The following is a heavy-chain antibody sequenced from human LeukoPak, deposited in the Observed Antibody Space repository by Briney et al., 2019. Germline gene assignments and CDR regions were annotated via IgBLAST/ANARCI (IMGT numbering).Heavy chain of an antibody. CDR1: GGTFSSYA. CDR2: IIPILGIA. Sequence: ASVKVSCKASGGTFSSYAISWVRQAPGQGLEWMGRIIPILGIANYAQKFQGRVTITGDKSTSTAYMELSSLRSEDTAVYYCARERGYSSGPYYFDYWGQGTLVTVSS. CDR3: ARERGYSSGPYYFDY. J-gene: IGHJ4*02. V-gene: IGHV1-69*04. D-gene: IGHD6-19*01.